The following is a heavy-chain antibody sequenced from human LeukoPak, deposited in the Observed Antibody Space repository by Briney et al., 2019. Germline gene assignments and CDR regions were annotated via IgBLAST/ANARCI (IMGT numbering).Heavy chain of an antibody. D-gene: IGHD1-26*01. CDR3: AKGEVGATPGAFDY. CDR2: ISWNSGSI. Sequence: GGSLRLSCAASGFTFDDYAMHWGRQAPGKGLEWVSGISWNSGSIGYADSVKGRFTISRDNAKNSLYLQMNSLRAEDTALYYCAKGEVGATPGAFDYWGQGTLVTVSS. V-gene: IGHV3-9*01. CDR1: GFTFDDYA. J-gene: IGHJ4*02.